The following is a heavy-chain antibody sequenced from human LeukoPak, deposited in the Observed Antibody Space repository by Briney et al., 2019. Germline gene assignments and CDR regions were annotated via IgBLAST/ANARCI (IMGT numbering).Heavy chain of an antibody. Sequence: SETLSLTCTVSGGSISSGGYYWRWIRQPPGKGLEWIGYIYHSGSTYYNPSLKSRVTISVDRSKNQFSLKLSSVTAADTAVYYCARAKMEAFDIWGQGTMVTVSS. V-gene: IGHV4-30-2*01. J-gene: IGHJ3*02. CDR3: ARAKMEAFDI. CDR2: IYHSGST. D-gene: IGHD1-1*01. CDR1: GGSISSGGYY.